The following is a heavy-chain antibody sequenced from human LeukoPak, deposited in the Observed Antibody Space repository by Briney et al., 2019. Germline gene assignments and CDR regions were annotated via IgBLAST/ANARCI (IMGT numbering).Heavy chain of an antibody. CDR3: AKSGPDYGDYYYYYYMDV. CDR2: IWYDGSNK. D-gene: IGHD4-17*01. V-gene: IGHV3-33*06. CDR1: GFTFSSYG. J-gene: IGHJ6*03. Sequence: GRSLRLSSAASGFTFSSYGMHWVRQAPGKGLEWVAVIWYDGSNKYYADSVKGRFTISRDNSKNTLYLQMNSLRAEDTAVYYCAKSGPDYGDYYYYYYMDVWGKGTTVTVSS.